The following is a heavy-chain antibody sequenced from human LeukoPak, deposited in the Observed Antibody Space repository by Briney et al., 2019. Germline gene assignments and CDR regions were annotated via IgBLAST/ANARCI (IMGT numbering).Heavy chain of an antibody. Sequence: SETLSLTCTVSGGSISSYYWSWIRQPPGKGLEWIGYIYYSGSTNYNPSLKSRVTISVDTSKNQFSLKLSSVTAADTAVYYCARANYYYYYMDVWGKGTTVTISS. CDR3: ARANYYYYYMDV. V-gene: IGHV4-59*08. CDR2: IYYSGST. CDR1: GGSISSYY. J-gene: IGHJ6*03.